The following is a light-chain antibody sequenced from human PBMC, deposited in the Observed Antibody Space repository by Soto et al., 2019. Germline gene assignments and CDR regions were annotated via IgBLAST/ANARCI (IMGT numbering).Light chain of an antibody. CDR1: SSDVGTYDL. Sequence: QSALTQPRSVSGSPGQSVTISCTGTSSDVGTYDLVSWYQHHPGAAPKLIIYEATRRPSGISNRFSGSKSGNTASLTISGLQAEDEADYYCCSFAGSNSWVFGGGTKLTVL. V-gene: IGLV2-23*01. CDR3: CSFAGSNSWV. J-gene: IGLJ3*02. CDR2: EAT.